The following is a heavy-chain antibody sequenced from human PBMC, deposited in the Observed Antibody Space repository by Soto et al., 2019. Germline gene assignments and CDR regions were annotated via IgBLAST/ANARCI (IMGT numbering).Heavy chain of an antibody. CDR3: ASPGVSVSGEGV. CDR1: GFTFSDYY. D-gene: IGHD1-1*01. V-gene: IGHV3-11*01. J-gene: IGHJ4*02. CDR2: ISASGANI. Sequence: GGSPRLSCVASGFTFSDYYMSWIRQAPGKGLEWISYISASGANIYYADSVQGRFTISRDNAKSSLHLHMNSLTADDTAVYCCASPGVSVSGEGVWGQGTLVTVSS.